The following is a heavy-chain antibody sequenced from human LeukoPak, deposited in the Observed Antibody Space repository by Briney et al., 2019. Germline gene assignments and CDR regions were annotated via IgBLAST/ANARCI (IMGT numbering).Heavy chain of an antibody. CDR2: ISYDGSNK. CDR3: AKDRDSYYFDY. Sequence: GGSLRLSCEASGFTFSSYGMHWVRQAPGKGLEWVAVISYDGSNKYYADSVKGRFTISRDNSKNTLYLQMNSLRAEDTAVYYCAKDRDSYYFDYWGQGTLVTVSS. D-gene: IGHD6-6*01. CDR1: GFTFSSYG. V-gene: IGHV3-30*18. J-gene: IGHJ4*02.